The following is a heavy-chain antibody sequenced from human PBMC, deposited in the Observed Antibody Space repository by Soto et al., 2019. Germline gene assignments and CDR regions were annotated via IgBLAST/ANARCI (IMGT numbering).Heavy chain of an antibody. J-gene: IGHJ4*02. CDR3: ARTPLL. D-gene: IGHD1-26*01. CDR1: GVSINSHY. Sequence: SETLSLTCTVSGVSINSHYWNWIRQTPGKGLEWIGYIYYTGSTNYNPSLKSRVTMSVDTSQNQFSLKLTSVTAADTAVYYCARTPLLWGQGTLVTVSS. CDR2: IYYTGST. V-gene: IGHV4-59*11.